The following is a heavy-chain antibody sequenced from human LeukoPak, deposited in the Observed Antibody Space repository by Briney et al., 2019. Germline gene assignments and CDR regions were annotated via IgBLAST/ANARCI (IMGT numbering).Heavy chain of an antibody. J-gene: IGHJ1*01. CDR2: ISGSGGST. V-gene: IGHV3-23*01. D-gene: IGHD2-2*01. Sequence: GGSLRLSCAASGFTFSSYAMSWVRQAPGKGLEWVSAISGSGGSTYYADSVKGRFTISRDNSKNTLYLQVNSLRAEDTAVYYCAKKLGYCSSTSCPFQHWGQGTLVTVSS. CDR1: GFTFSSYA. CDR3: AKKLGYCSSTSCPFQH.